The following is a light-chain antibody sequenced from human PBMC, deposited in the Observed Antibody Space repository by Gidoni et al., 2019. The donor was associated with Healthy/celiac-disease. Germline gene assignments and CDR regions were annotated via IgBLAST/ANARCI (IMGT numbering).Light chain of an antibody. V-gene: IGLV3-1*01. Sequence: SYELTQPPSVYVSPGQTASITCPGDKLGDKYACWYQQKPGQSPVLVIYQDSKRPSGIPERFSGSNAGNTATLTISGTQAMDEADYYCQAWDSSTVVFGTGTKVTVL. J-gene: IGLJ1*01. CDR2: QDS. CDR1: KLGDKY. CDR3: QAWDSSTVV.